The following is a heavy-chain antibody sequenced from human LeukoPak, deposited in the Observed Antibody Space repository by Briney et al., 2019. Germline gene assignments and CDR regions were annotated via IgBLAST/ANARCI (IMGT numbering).Heavy chain of an antibody. V-gene: IGHV1-18*01. J-gene: IGHJ6*02. CDR1: GYTLTSYG. D-gene: IGHD2-2*01. CDR3: ARTLRPAPYYYYGMDV. Sequence: ASVKVSCKASGYTLTSYGISWVRQAPGQGLEWMGWISAYNGNTNYAQKLQGRVTMTTDTSTSTAYMELRSLRSDDTAVYYCARTLRPAPYYYYGMDVWGQGTTVTVSS. CDR2: ISAYNGNT.